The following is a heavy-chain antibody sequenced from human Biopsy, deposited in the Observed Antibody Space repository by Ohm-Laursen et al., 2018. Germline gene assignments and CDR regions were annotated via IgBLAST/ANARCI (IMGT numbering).Heavy chain of an antibody. J-gene: IGHJ4*01. Sequence: SLRFSCSAFGFIFSDYGMHWVRQAPGKGLEWVSGISGSSNNIIYADPVRGRFTISRDNAKNSLYLEMNSLRSEDTAFYYCTKRRTAVRPFDSWGHGTLVTVSS. CDR1: GFIFSDYG. CDR3: TKRRTAVRPFDS. D-gene: IGHD6-25*01. CDR2: ISGSSNNI. V-gene: IGHV3-9*01.